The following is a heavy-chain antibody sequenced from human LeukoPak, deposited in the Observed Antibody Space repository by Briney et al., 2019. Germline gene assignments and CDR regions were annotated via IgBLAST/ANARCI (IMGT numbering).Heavy chain of an antibody. CDR3: ARAPRYCRGGSCYWTAFDI. D-gene: IGHD2-15*01. CDR2: ISSSGSYT. CDR1: GFTFSNYY. Sequence: SGGSLRLSCAASGFTFSNYYMSWIRQAPGKGLELVSYISSSGSYTNYADSVKGRFTISRDNAEKSLYLQMNSLRAEDTAVYYCARAPRYCRGGSCYWTAFDIWGRGTMVTVSS. V-gene: IGHV3-11*05. J-gene: IGHJ3*02.